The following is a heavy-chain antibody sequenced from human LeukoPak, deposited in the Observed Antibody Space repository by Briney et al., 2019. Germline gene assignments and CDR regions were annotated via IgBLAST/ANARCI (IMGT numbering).Heavy chain of an antibody. CDR2: IYYSGRT. V-gene: IGHV4-39*01. Sequence: SETLSLTCSASGGSISSYSSYWGWIRQPPGKGLEWVGNIYYSGRTVYNPSLKSRVTISVDTSNNEFSLMLSSVTAADTAVYYCARGLWFGELLENNWFDPWGRGTLVSVSS. J-gene: IGHJ5*02. CDR3: ARGLWFGELLENNWFDP. CDR1: GGSISSYSSY. D-gene: IGHD3-10*01.